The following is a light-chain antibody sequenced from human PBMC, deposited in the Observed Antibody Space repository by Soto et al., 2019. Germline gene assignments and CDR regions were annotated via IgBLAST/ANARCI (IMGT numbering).Light chain of an antibody. CDR1: QSISSF. V-gene: IGKV3-11*01. Sequence: IVLTQSPATLSLSPGERATLSCRASQSISSFLGWYQQKPGQAPRLLIYDASNRATGITTRFSGSGSGTDFTLTISSLETEDFALYYCQQRSNWPITVGQVTRLEIK. CDR3: QQRSNWPIT. CDR2: DAS. J-gene: IGKJ5*01.